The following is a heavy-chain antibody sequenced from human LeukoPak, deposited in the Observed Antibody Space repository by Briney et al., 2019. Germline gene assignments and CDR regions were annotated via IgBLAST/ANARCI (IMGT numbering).Heavy chain of an antibody. D-gene: IGHD2-21*02. Sequence: TGASLRLSCAASGFTFSSYAMSWVRQAPGKGLEWVSAISGSGGITYYADSVKGRFTISRANSKNTLYLQMNSLRAEDTAVYYCAKARLGPYCGGDCYSDYWGQGTLVTVSS. J-gene: IGHJ4*02. V-gene: IGHV3-23*01. CDR2: ISGSGGIT. CDR3: AKARLGPYCGGDCYSDY. CDR1: GFTFSSYA.